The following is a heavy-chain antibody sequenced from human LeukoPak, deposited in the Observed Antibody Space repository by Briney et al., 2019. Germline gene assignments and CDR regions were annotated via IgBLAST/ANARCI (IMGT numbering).Heavy chain of an antibody. V-gene: IGHV4-34*01. D-gene: IGHD3-16*01. CDR1: GGSFSGYY. Sequence: SETLSLTCAVYGGSFSGYYWSWIRQPPGKGLEWIGEINHSGGTNYNPSLKSRVTMSVDTSKNQFSLKLSSVTAADTAVYYCARGYVYFDYWGQGTLVTVSS. CDR3: ARGYVYFDY. J-gene: IGHJ4*02. CDR2: INHSGGT.